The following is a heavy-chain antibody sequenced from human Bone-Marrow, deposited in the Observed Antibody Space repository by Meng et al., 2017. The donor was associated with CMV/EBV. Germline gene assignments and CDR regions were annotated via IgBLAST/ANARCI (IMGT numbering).Heavy chain of an antibody. V-gene: IGHV3-30*04. D-gene: IGHD6-13*01. CDR2: ISYDGSNK. J-gene: IGHJ6*02. CDR1: GFTFSSYA. Sequence: GGSLRLSCAASGFTFSSYAMHWVRQAPGKGLEWVAVISYDGSNKYYADSVKGRFTISRDNSKNSLYLQMNSLRGEDTALYYCAKDVSRSHRYGMDVWGQGTTVTVSS. CDR3: AKDVSRSHRYGMDV.